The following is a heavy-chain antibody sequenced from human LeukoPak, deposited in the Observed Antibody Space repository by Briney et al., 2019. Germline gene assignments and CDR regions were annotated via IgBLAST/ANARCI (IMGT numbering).Heavy chain of an antibody. CDR3: AREAPVPAATFDY. D-gene: IGHD2-2*01. J-gene: IGHJ4*02. CDR2: INPNSGGT. Sequence: ASVKVSCKASGYTFTGYYMHWVRQAPGQGLEWMGWINPNSGGTNYAQKFQGRVTMTRDTSISTAYMELSRLRSDDTAVYYCAREAPVPAATFDYWGQGTLVTVSS. CDR1: GYTFTGYY. V-gene: IGHV1-2*02.